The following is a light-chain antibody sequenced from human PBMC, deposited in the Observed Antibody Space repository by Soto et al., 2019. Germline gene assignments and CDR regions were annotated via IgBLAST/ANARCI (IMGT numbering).Light chain of an antibody. J-gene: IGLJ3*02. Sequence: QSVLTQPPSVSGAPGHRVTISCTCTSSNIGAGYDVHWYQQVPGTAPKLLINTNNNRPSGVPDRFSGSKSGTSASLAITGRQAEDEADYYGQSYDNSLSGWVFGGGTKLTVL. CDR1: SSNIGAGYD. CDR3: QSYDNSLSGWV. V-gene: IGLV1-40*01. CDR2: TNN.